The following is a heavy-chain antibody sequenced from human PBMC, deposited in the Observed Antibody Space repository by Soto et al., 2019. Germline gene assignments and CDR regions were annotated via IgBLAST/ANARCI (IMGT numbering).Heavy chain of an antibody. V-gene: IGHV1-69*13. D-gene: IGHD3-22*01. CDR1: GGTFSSYA. J-gene: IGHJ5*02. Sequence: SVKVSCKASGGTFSSYAISWVRQAPGQGLEWMGGIIPIFGTANYAQKFQGRVTITADESTSTAYMELSSLRPEDTAVYYCARVSRPTYYYDSSGYYSLGTPGWFDPWGQGTLVTAPQ. CDR2: IIPIFGTA. CDR3: ARVSRPTYYYDSSGYYSLGTPGWFDP.